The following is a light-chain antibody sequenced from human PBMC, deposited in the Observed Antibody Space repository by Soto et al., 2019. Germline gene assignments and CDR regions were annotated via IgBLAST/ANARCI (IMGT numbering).Light chain of an antibody. V-gene: IGKV3D-15*01. CDR1: QRFSSK. CDR3: QQYSGCPWT. Sequence: VGITQWPAKLPVSLGERATISCRGKQRFSSKLAWYQQRPGQAPRLLIYAASSRATGIPARFSGSGSGTEFTLTISSLQSEDFAVYYCQQYSGCPWTFGQGTKVDIK. J-gene: IGKJ1*01. CDR2: AAS.